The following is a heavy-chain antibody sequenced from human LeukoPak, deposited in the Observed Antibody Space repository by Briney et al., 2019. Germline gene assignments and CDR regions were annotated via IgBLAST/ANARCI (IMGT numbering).Heavy chain of an antibody. V-gene: IGHV3-15*01. D-gene: IGHD2/OR15-2a*01. CDR2: IISKANGGAT. Sequence: SLTLSCAASGFIFANAWMRWVRQAPHNGLESVGRIISKANGGATQYAAPVKGRFTISRDDLKRTLYLQMNSLKTEDTAVYYCTTELYGGPNNWGQGTLVTVSS. J-gene: IGHJ4*02. CDR3: TTELYGGPNN. CDR1: GFIFANAW.